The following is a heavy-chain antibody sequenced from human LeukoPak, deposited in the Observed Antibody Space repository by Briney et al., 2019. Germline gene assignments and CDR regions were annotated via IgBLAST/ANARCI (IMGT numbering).Heavy chain of an antibody. CDR2: ISSSSSYI. CDR1: GFTFSSYS. Sequence: TGGSLRLSCAASGFTFSSYSMYWVRQAPGKGLEWVSSISSSSSYIYYADSVKGRFTISRDNAKNSLYLQMNSLRAEDTAVYYCARGRRVYYDSSGYYGDYWGQGTLVTVSS. CDR3: ARGRRVYYDSSGYYGDY. J-gene: IGHJ4*02. V-gene: IGHV3-21*01. D-gene: IGHD3-22*01.